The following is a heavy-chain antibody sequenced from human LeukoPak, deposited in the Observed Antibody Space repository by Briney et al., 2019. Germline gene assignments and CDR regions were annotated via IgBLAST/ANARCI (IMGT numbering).Heavy chain of an antibody. J-gene: IGHJ4*02. CDR2: IIPILGIA. CDR1: GGTFSSYA. Sequence: SVKVSCKASGGTFSSYAISWVRQAPGQGLEWMGRIIPILGIANYAQKFQGRVTITADKSTSTAYMELSSLRSEDTAVYYCASLAGYYHSETPDYWGQGTLVTVSS. D-gene: IGHD3-22*01. V-gene: IGHV1-69*04. CDR3: ASLAGYYHSETPDY.